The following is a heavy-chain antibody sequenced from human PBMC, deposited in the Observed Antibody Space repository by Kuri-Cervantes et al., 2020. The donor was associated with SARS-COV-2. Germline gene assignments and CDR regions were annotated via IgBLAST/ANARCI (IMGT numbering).Heavy chain of an antibody. D-gene: IGHD3-16*01. Sequence: ASVKVSCKASGYTFTSYDINWVRQATGQGLEWMGWMNPNSGNTGYAQKFQGRVTITRNTSISTAYMELSSLRSEDTAVYYCAREVRTFGAWFDPWGQGTLVTVSS. CDR2: MNPNSGNT. CDR3: AREVRTFGAWFDP. CDR1: GYTFTSYD. V-gene: IGHV1-8*03. J-gene: IGHJ5*02.